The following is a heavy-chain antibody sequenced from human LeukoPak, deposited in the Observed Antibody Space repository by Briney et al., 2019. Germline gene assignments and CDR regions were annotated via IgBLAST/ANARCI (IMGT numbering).Heavy chain of an antibody. J-gene: IGHJ4*02. V-gene: IGHV3-74*01. CDR3: ARGERGLYCSSTSCYPVL. D-gene: IGHD2-2*01. CDR2: IHSGGSII. Sequence: PGGSLRLSCTASGHTFSTYWMHWVRQAPGKGLVWVAGIHSGGSIIYYADSVKGRFTISRDNAKNTLYLQMNSLRAEDTAVYYCARGERGLYCSSTSCYPVLGGQGTLVTVSS. CDR1: GHTFSTYW.